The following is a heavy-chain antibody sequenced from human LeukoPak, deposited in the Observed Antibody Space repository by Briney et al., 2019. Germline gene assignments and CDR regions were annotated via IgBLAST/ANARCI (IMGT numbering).Heavy chain of an antibody. J-gene: IGHJ4*02. CDR1: GGSISSSAW. D-gene: IGHD6-13*01. CDR3: ARDLGSSWFEPLDY. CDR2: VYHSGST. Sequence: SETLSLTCAVSGGSISSSAWWSWVRQPPGKGLEWIGEVYHSGSTNYNSFLKSRVTISVDKSKNQFSLKLTSATAADTAVYYCARDLGSSWFEPLDYWGQGILVTVSS. V-gene: IGHV4-4*02.